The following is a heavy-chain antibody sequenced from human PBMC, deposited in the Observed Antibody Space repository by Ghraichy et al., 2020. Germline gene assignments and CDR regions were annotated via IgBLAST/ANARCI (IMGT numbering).Heavy chain of an antibody. CDR1: GGSISSYY. CDR2: IYYSGST. V-gene: IGHV4-59*01. Sequence: SETLSLTCTVSGGSISSYYWSWIRQPPGKGLEWIGYIYYSGSTNYNPSLKSRFTISVDTSKNQFSLKLSSVTAADTAVYYCATYGGPHDAFDIWGQGTMVTVSS. CDR3: ATYGGPHDAFDI. D-gene: IGHD4-23*01. J-gene: IGHJ3*02.